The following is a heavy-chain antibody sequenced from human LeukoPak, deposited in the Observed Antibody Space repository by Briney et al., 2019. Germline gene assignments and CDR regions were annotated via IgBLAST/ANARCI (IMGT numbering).Heavy chain of an antibody. Sequence: GGSLRLSCAASGFTFSDYYMSWIRQAPGKGPEWVSYISSSGSTRYYADSVKGRFTISRDNAKNSLYLQMNSLRAEDTAVYYCAREGVTVVTRYLDYWGQGTLVTVSS. D-gene: IGHD4-23*01. V-gene: IGHV3-11*04. CDR2: ISSSGSTR. CDR3: AREGVTVVTRYLDY. CDR1: GFTFSDYY. J-gene: IGHJ4*02.